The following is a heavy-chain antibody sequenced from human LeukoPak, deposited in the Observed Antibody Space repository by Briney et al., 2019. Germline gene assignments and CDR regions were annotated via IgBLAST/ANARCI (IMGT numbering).Heavy chain of an antibody. Sequence: ASVKVSYKASGYTFTSRYIHWVRQAAGQGLEGMGRISPNGSSTSYTQKSQGRVTVTKDTSTSTVYMELRSLRSEHTAVYFCASDGGSGSFTLDYWGQGTLGSVSS. J-gene: IGHJ4*02. D-gene: IGHD6-19*01. CDR3: ASDGGSGSFTLDY. V-gene: IGHV1-46*01. CDR2: ISPNGSST. CDR1: GYTFTSRY.